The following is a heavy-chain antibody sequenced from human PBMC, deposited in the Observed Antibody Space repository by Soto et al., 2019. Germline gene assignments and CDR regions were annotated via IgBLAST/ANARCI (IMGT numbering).Heavy chain of an antibody. CDR2: IYYSGST. J-gene: IGHJ5*02. CDR3: ASRVITYCSGGSCYSTLNH. CDR1: GVSISNSRYY. V-gene: IGHV4-39*01. D-gene: IGHD2-15*01. Sequence: QPQLQESGPGLVKPSETLSLTCMVSGVSISNSRYYWGWIRQPPGKGLEWIGKIYYSGSTYYNSSLKSRVTLSVDTSKNQFSLKLRSVTAADTAVYYCASRVITYCSGGSCYSTLNHWGQGTLVTVSS.